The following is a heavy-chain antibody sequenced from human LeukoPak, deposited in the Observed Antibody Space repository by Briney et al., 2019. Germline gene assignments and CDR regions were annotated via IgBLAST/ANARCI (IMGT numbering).Heavy chain of an antibody. CDR3: ARSGYSSGWYLNYYYYYMDV. Sequence: PSETLSLTCSVSDDSITMYYWTWIRQPAGKGLEWIGRIYTSGSTNYNPSLKSRVTISVDTSKNQFSLKLSSVTAADTAVYYCARSGYSSGWYLNYYYYYMDVWGKGTTVTISS. J-gene: IGHJ6*03. D-gene: IGHD6-19*01. V-gene: IGHV4-4*07. CDR2: IYTSGST. CDR1: DDSITMYY.